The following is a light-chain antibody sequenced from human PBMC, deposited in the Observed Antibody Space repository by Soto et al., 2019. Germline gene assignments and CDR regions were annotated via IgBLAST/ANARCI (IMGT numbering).Light chain of an antibody. CDR1: SSNIGDNY. CDR2: RNY. Sequence: QSVLTQPPSASGTPGQRVTISCSGSSSNIGDNYVYWYQQFPGTAPKLLIYRNYQRPSGVPDRFSGSKSGTSASLAISGLRSEDEADYYCATWDDSLSGWVFGGGTKVTVL. CDR3: ATWDDSLSGWV. V-gene: IGLV1-47*01. J-gene: IGLJ3*02.